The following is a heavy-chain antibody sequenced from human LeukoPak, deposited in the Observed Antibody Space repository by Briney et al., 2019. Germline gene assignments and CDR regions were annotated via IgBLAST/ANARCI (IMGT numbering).Heavy chain of an antibody. J-gene: IGHJ4*02. CDR3: IVDCCGSGSHDY. V-gene: IGHV3-7*02. D-gene: IGHD3-10*01. CDR1: GFTISHYW. CDR2: INQDGSVE. Sequence: GGSLRLSCAPSGFTISHYWMSWVRQAPGEGLEWVANINQDGSVEHYVDSVKGRFTISRDNAKNSLYLQMNTLRAEDTAVYYCIVDCCGSGSHDYWGQGALVTVSS.